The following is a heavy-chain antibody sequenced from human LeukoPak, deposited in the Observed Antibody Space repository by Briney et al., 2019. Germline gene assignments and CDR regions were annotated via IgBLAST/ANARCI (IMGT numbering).Heavy chain of an antibody. CDR2: VYYSGRT. Sequence: SETLSLTCTVSNGSISSSSYYWGWIRQPPGEGLEWIGTVYYSGRTYYNPSLKSRITISVDTSKNQFSLKLSSVTAADTALYYCASHGSYYYYYMDVWGKGTTVTVSS. J-gene: IGHJ6*03. CDR3: ASHGSYYYYYMDV. D-gene: IGHD1-26*01. V-gene: IGHV4-39*01. CDR1: NGSISSSSYY.